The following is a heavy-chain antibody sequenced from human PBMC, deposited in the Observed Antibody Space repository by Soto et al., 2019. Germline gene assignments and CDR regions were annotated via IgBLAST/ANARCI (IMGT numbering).Heavy chain of an antibody. Sequence: QVQLVQSGAEVKKPGASVKVSCKASGYTFTSYYMHWVRQAPGQGLEWMGIINPSGGSTSYAQMFQVRVTMTRDTSTSTVYMELSSLRSEDTAVYYCARGWGDGDANEGDAFDIWGQGTMVTVSS. V-gene: IGHV1-46*03. CDR3: ARGWGDGDANEGDAFDI. CDR2: INPSGGST. D-gene: IGHD4-17*01. CDR1: GYTFTSYY. J-gene: IGHJ3*02.